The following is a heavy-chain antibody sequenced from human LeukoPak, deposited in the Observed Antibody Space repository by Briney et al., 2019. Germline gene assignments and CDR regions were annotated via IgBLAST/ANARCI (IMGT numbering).Heavy chain of an antibody. Sequence: SVKVSCKASGGTFISYAISWVRQAPGQGLEWMGRIIPILGIANYAQKFQGRVTITADKSTSTAYMELSSLRSEDTAVYYCARDLAYCSGGSCSKPNPFDYWGQGTLVTVSS. CDR1: GGTFISYA. CDR2: IIPILGIA. D-gene: IGHD2-15*01. J-gene: IGHJ4*02. V-gene: IGHV1-69*04. CDR3: ARDLAYCSGGSCSKPNPFDY.